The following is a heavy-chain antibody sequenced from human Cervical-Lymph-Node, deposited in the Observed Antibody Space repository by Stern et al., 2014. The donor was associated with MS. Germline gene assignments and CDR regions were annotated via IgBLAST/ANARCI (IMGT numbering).Heavy chain of an antibody. J-gene: IGHJ6*02. V-gene: IGHV3-7*01. D-gene: IGHD5-18*01. CDR2: IKQADGKT. CDR3: ARARYTKPRRSTYYYGMDV. CDR1: GFTFSAYW. Sequence: EVQLVESGGGLVKPGGSLRLSCAASGFTFSAYWMTWVRQAPGKGLEWVANIKQADGKTYYVDSVKVRFTISRDTAKNSLFLQINCLRVEDTAVYYCARARYTKPRRSTYYYGMDVWGQGTTVTVSS.